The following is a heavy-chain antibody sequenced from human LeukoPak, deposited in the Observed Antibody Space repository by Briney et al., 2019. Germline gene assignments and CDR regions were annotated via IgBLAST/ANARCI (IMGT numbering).Heavy chain of an antibody. Sequence: GGSLRLSCVASGFTFSSYEMNWVRQAPGKGLEWVSYISSGASTIYYADSVKGRFTISRDNAKNSLYLQMNSLRAEDTAVYYCARDPGYSSSWPNPFDYWGQGTLVTVSS. CDR1: GFTFSSYE. D-gene: IGHD6-13*01. V-gene: IGHV3-48*03. CDR2: ISSGASTI. CDR3: ARDPGYSSSWPNPFDY. J-gene: IGHJ4*02.